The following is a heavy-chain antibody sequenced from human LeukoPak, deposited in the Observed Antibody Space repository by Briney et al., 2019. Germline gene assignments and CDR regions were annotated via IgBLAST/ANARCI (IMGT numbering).Heavy chain of an antibody. V-gene: IGHV3-23*01. J-gene: IGHJ2*01. D-gene: IGHD6-19*01. CDR1: GFTFSSYA. CDR3: AKVLWQWGPRSLWYFDL. CDR2: ITGSWGST. Sequence: PGGSLRLSCAASGFTFSSYAMSWVRQAPGKGLEGVSSITGSWGSTYYADSVKGRFTITRDNSKNTLYLQMNSLRAEDTAVYYCAKVLWQWGPRSLWYFDLWGRGTLVTVFS.